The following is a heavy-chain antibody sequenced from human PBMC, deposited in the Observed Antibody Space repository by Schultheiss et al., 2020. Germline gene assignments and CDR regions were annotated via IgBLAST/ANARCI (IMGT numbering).Heavy chain of an antibody. CDR1: GFIFVDYA. CDR2: ISGSGGST. J-gene: IGHJ3*02. D-gene: IGHD6-19*01. V-gene: IGHV3-23*01. CDR3: ARGRIAVAVGAFDI. Sequence: GGSLRLSCAASGFIFVDYAMHWVRQAPGKGLEWVSAISGSGGSTYYADSVKGRFTISRDNSKNTLYLQMNSLRAEDTAVYYCARGRIAVAVGAFDIWGQGTMVTVSS.